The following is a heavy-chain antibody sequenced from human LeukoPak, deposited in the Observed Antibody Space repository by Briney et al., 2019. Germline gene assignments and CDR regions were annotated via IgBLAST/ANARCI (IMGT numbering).Heavy chain of an antibody. Sequence: ASVKVSCKASGHTFTNYGISWVRQAPGQGLEWMGWISAYNGNTNYGQKFQGRVTMTTDTSPSTAYMELRSLRSDDTAVYYCARRPREVSNWYFDLWGRGTLVTVSS. CDR2: ISAYNGNT. CDR3: ARRPREVSNWYFDL. J-gene: IGHJ2*01. V-gene: IGHV1-18*01. D-gene: IGHD6-6*01. CDR1: GHTFTNYG.